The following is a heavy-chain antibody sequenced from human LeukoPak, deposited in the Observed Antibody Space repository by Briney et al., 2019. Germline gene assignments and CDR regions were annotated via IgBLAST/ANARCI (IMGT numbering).Heavy chain of an antibody. CDR3: ARDTDGSLDF. CDR2: IKQDGSTK. J-gene: IGHJ4*02. Sequence: GGSLRLSCAASGFTFTNSWMAWVRQARGKVLEWVANIKQDGSTKHYADSLKGRFTIPRDNPKNSLYLQMNSLRADDTAAYYCARDTDGSLDFWGQGILVTVAS. V-gene: IGHV3-7*01. CDR1: GFTFTNSW. D-gene: IGHD1-26*01.